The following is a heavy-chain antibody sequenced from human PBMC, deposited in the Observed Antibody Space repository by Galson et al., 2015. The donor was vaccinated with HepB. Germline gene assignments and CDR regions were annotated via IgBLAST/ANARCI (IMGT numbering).Heavy chain of an antibody. Sequence: SVKVSCKASGSTFTYRYLHWVRQAPGQALEWMGWITPFNGNTNYAQKFQDRVTITRDRSMSTAYMELSSLRSEDTAMYYCATYRSPQSEFWSGYYPRAFYIWGPRTMVTASS. CDR2: ITPFNGNT. CDR3: ATYRSPQSEFWSGYYPRAFYI. J-gene: IGHJ3*02. CDR1: GSTFTYRY. V-gene: IGHV1-45*02. D-gene: IGHD3-3*01.